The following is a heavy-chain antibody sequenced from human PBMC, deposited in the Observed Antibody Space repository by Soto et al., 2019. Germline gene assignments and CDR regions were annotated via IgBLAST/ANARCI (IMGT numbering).Heavy chain of an antibody. CDR1: EFSFSNYG. D-gene: IGHD6-13*01. J-gene: IGHJ6*02. CDR2: ISYDGSNE. Sequence: QARVVESGGGEVQPGTSLRLTCVASEFSFSNYGMHWVRQAPGKGLEWLADISYDGSNEHYAESVKGRFTISRDNSKNTLQLQRNSLKLEDTAVYYCAKDWKWRQQMYGMNVWGQGTTVTVSS. CDR3: AKDWKWRQQMYGMNV. V-gene: IGHV3-30*18.